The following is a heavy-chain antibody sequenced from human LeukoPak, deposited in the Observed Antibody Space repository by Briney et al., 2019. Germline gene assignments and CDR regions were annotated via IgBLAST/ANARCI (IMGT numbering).Heavy chain of an antibody. CDR3: VKNDGWFHLAQ. V-gene: IGHV3-7*03. CDR1: GFYFRDHW. CDR2: IKTDGSET. D-gene: IGHD6-19*01. Sequence: GGSLRLSCAASGFYFRDHWMDWVRQAPGKGLEWVGHIKTDGSETYYLDSLKGRISISRDNTNNALYLQMNSLRVEDTAVYYCVKNDGWFHLAQWGQGTLVTVSS. J-gene: IGHJ4*02.